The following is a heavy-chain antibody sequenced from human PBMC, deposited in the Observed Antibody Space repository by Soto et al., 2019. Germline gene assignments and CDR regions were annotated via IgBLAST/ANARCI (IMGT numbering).Heavy chain of an antibody. V-gene: IGHV5-51*01. CDR3: VRSREGYNSLFDY. D-gene: IGHD5-12*01. CDR2: IYPDDSDT. CDR1: GYRFSSCW. J-gene: IGHJ4*02. Sequence: EVQLVQSGVEVKKAGESLKISCRASGYRFSSCWIGWVRQVPGKGLESVGIIYPDDSDTKYSPTFQGQVTISADKSISPAYLQGNSLKASDTALYYCVRSREGYNSLFDYWGQGTLVSVSS.